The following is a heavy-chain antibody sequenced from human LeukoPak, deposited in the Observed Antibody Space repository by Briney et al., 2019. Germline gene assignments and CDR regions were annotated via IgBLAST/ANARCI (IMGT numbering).Heavy chain of an antibody. CDR2: ISPDGSST. J-gene: IGHJ4*02. CDR1: GFTFSDYW. V-gene: IGHV3-74*01. D-gene: IGHD6-13*01. CDR3: AGHHQAYSRTY. Sequence: PGGSLRLSCAVSGFTFSDYWMNWVRQAPGKGLVWVSRISPDGSSTTYADSAKGRFTISRDNAKDTLYLQMNSLRAEDTGVYYCAGHHQAYSRTYWGQGTLVTVSS.